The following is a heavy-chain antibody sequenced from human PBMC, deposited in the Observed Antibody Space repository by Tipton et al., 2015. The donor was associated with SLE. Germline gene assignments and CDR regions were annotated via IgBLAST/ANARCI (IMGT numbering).Heavy chain of an antibody. CDR1: GFTFSSYA. D-gene: IGHD1/OR15-1a*01. V-gene: IGHV3-23*01. CDR2: ISGGGGST. Sequence: FLRLSCATSGFTFSSYALSWVRRAPGKGLEWVSAISGGGGSTYYADFVKGRFSISIDKSKKTLFLQMNSLRVDDTATYYCAKFEKTTDFYLDSWGQGTLVSVSP. J-gene: IGHJ4*02. CDR3: AKFEKTTDFYLDS.